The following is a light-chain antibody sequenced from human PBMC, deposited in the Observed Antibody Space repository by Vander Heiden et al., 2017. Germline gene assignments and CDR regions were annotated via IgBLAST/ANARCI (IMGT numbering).Light chain of an antibody. Sequence: ELVITQSPASLSVSPGDRASLPCRASQSLNNDVAWYDQKPGQAPRLLFYGASARATGVPARFSASGSGTDFTLTISSLQSEDSASYFCQQYHTWPYTFGQGTKLEIK. V-gene: IGKV3-15*01. CDR1: QSLNND. CDR2: GAS. CDR3: QQYHTWPYT. J-gene: IGKJ2*01.